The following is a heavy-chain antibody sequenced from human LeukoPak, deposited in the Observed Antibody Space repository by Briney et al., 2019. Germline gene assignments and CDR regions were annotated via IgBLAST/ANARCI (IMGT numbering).Heavy chain of an antibody. CDR3: AREFRTTTWSYDAFDL. CDR1: GYSFTDYS. V-gene: IGHV1-2*02. Sequence: GASVKVSCKASGYSFTDYSIHWVWQAPAQRLEWVGGINPTSGGTDCAPKFKDRVRMTRDTSNSTSDMEMGRLTSDDTAVYYCAREFRTTTWSYDAFDLWGQGTMVTVSS. J-gene: IGHJ3*01. CDR2: INPTSGGT. D-gene: IGHD1/OR15-1a*01.